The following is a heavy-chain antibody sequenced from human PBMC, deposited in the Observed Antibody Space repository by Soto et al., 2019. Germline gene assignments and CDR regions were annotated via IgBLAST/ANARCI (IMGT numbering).Heavy chain of an antibody. CDR1: GFTFSSYW. J-gene: IGHJ4*02. CDR3: ARDSEVAVIDY. D-gene: IGHD2-15*01. Sequence: GESLKISCAASGFTFSSYWMSWVRQAPGKGLEWVANIKQDGSEKYYVDSVKGRFTISRDNAKNSLYLQMNSLRAEDTAVYYCARDSEVAVIDYWGQGTLVTVSS. CDR2: IKQDGSEK. V-gene: IGHV3-7*05.